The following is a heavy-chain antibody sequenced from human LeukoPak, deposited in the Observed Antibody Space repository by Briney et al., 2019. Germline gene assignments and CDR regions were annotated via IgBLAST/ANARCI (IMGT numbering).Heavy chain of an antibody. J-gene: IGHJ5*02. V-gene: IGHV4-34*01. Sequence: SETLSLTCAVYGGSFSGYYWSWIRQTQGKWLEWIGEINHSGSTNYNPSLKSRVTISVDTSKNQFSLKLSSVSAADTAVYYCARVKARVETPLRSFDPWGQGTLVTVSS. CDR2: INHSGST. D-gene: IGHD4-23*01. CDR1: GGSFSGYY. CDR3: ARVKARVETPLRSFDP.